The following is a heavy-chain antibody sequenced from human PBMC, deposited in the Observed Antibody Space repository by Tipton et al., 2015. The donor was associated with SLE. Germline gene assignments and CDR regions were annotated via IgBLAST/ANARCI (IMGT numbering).Heavy chain of an antibody. CDR2: ISGTTSGSII. Sequence: SLRLSCAVSGFDLTNSQMNWIRQAPGKGLEWISYISGTTSGSIIDYVDSVKGRVTISRDSADNSLYLQMNNLRTEDTAVYYCASRSGFYYGLDVWGQGTTVTVSS. CDR3: ASRSGFYYGLDV. V-gene: IGHV3-11*01. J-gene: IGHJ6*02. CDR1: GFDLTNSQ. D-gene: IGHD4-17*01.